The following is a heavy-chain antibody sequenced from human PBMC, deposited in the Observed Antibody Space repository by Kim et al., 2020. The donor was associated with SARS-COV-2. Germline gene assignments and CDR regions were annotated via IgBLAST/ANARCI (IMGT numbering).Heavy chain of an antibody. CDR3: ARGVDYFDS. J-gene: IGHJ4*02. CDR2: GNT. Sequence: GNTGCAQKFQGRVTMTRNTSISTAYMELSSVGSEDAAVYYCARGVDYFDSWGQGTLVTVSS. V-gene: IGHV1-8*01.